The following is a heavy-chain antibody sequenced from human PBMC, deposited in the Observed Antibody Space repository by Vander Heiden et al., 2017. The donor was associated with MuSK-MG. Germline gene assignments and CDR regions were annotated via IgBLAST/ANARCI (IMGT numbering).Heavy chain of an antibody. CDR1: GLAFSRYS. J-gene: IGHJ6*02. V-gene: IGHV3-48*04. Sequence: EVQLVESGGGLVQPGGWLRLSCAASGLAFSRYSMTWVRQAPGKGLRWVSYISIISSTIYYADSVKGRFTISRDNAKNSLYLQMNSLRAEDTAVYYCARSSRSAAWGGYYGMDVWGQGTTVTVSS. D-gene: IGHD3-16*01. CDR2: ISIISSTI. CDR3: ARSSRSAAWGGYYGMDV.